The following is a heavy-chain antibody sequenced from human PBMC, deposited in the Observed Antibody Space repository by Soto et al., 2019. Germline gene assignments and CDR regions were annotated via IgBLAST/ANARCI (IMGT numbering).Heavy chain of an antibody. CDR3: ARGGGITHPPVY. J-gene: IGHJ4*02. CDR2: VYSRGST. Sequence: QVQLQESGPGLVKPSETLSLTCTVSRVSITAYYWSWIGQTAGQGLEWIGRVYSRGSTYYKPSLKSRVTMSVDTSKNQFSLRLRSVTAADTALYYWARGGGITHPPVYSGPGTLVTVSS. V-gene: IGHV4-4*07. D-gene: IGHD2-15*01. CDR1: RVSITAYY.